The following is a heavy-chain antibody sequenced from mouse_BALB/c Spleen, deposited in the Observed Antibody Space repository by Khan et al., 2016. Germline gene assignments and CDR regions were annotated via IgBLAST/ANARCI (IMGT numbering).Heavy chain of an antibody. CDR2: IWGDGST. Sequence: QVQLKQSGPGLVAPSQSLSITCTVSGFSITGFAVNWVRQPPGKGLEWLGVIWGDGSTDYDSALKSRLSISKDNSKSQVFLKMNSLQTDDTARYXCASYYGCDGGFAYWGQGILVTVSA. V-gene: IGHV2-6-7*01. CDR1: GFSITGFA. CDR3: ASYYGCDGGFAY. J-gene: IGHJ3*01. D-gene: IGHD2-2*01.